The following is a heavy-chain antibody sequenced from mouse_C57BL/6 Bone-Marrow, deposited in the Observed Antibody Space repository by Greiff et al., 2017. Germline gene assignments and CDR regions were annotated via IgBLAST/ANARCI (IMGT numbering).Heavy chain of an antibody. D-gene: IGHD1-1*01. CDR2: ISSGGSYT. CDR1: GFTFSSYG. CDR3: ARHEVLRSPFAY. Sequence: EVQLVESGGDLVKPGGSLKLSCAASGFTFSSYGMSWVRQTPDKRLEWVATISSGGSYTYYPDSVKGRFTISRDNAKNTLYLQMSSLKSEDTAMYYCARHEVLRSPFAYWGQGTLVTVSA. J-gene: IGHJ3*01. V-gene: IGHV5-6*01.